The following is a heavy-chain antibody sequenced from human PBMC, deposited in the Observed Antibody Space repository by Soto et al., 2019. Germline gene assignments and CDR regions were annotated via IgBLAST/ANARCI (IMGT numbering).Heavy chain of an antibody. CDR2: ISYTGANQ. Sequence: SLRLSCDASGFAFSTSALQWVRQAPGKGKEWVAFISYTGANQYYADSVKGRFTVSRDNSKNIASLQMTSLKPEDSAVYYCSIYSFLYRRGAAYHHWGPGPLVSVSS. D-gene: IGHD3-16*01. CDR1: GFAFSTSA. V-gene: IGHV3-30-3*01. J-gene: IGHJ5*02. CDR3: SIYSFLYRRGAAYHH.